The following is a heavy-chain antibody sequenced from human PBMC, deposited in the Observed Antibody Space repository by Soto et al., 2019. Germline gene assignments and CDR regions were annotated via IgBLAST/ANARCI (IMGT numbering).Heavy chain of an antibody. CDR1: GGSISSSSYY. CDR3: AREVQSFVGITTMFDY. Sequence: QLQLQESGPGLVKPSETLSLTCTVSGGSISSSSYYWGWIRQPPGKGLEWIGSIYYSGSTYYNPSLKSRVTISVDTSKNQFSLKLSSVTAADTAVYYCAREVQSFVGITTMFDYWGQGTLVTVSS. V-gene: IGHV4-39*01. D-gene: IGHD1-1*01. CDR2: IYYSGST. J-gene: IGHJ4*02.